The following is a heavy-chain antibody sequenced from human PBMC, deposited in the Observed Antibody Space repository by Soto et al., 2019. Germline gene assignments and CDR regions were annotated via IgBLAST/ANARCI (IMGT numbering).Heavy chain of an antibody. J-gene: IGHJ3*02. CDR3: ATGEWELYAFDI. D-gene: IGHD1-26*01. CDR1: GFPLSSYW. Sequence: GSLRLSCAASGFPLSSYWMHWVRQAPGKGLGWVSRINSDGSSTSYADSVKGRFTISRDNAKNTLYLQMNSLRAEDTAVYYCATGEWELYAFDIWGQGTMVTVSS. CDR2: INSDGSST. V-gene: IGHV3-74*01.